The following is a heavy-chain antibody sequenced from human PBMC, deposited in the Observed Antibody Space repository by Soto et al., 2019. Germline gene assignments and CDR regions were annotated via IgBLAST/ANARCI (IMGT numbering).Heavy chain of an antibody. V-gene: IGHV1-69*01. CDR2: IIPIFGTA. CDR3: ARDDPRVGFRESPWVFDY. CDR1: GGTFSSYA. J-gene: IGHJ4*02. Sequence: QVQLVQSGAEVKKPGSSVKVSCKASGGTFSSYAISWVRQAPGQGLEWMGGIIPIFGTANYAQKFQGRVTITADESTSTAYMELSSLRSEDTAVYYCARDDPRVGFRESPWVFDYWGQGTLVTVSS. D-gene: IGHD3-10*01.